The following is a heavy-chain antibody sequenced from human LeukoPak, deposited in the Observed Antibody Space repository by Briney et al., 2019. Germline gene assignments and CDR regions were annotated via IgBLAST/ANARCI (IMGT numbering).Heavy chain of an antibody. CDR2: ISSSSSTI. CDR3: AIIYLIVGATTFDY. V-gene: IGHV3-48*01. Sequence: HPGGSLRLSCAASGFTFSGYSMNWVRQAPGKGLEWVSYISSSSSTIYYADSVKGRFTISRDNAKNSLYLQMNSLRAEDTAVYYCAIIYLIVGATTFDYWGQGTLVTVSS. CDR1: GFTFSGYS. D-gene: IGHD1-26*01. J-gene: IGHJ4*02.